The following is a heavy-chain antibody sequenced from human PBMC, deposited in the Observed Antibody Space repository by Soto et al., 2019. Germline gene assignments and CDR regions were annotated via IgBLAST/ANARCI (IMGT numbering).Heavy chain of an antibody. CDR2: VSPKSGGT. D-gene: IGHD2-8*02. V-gene: IGHV1-2*02. CDR3: AREIYAGGTLNWLDP. Sequence: ASVKVSCKASGYNFSDYYIHWVRQAPGQGLEWLGWVSPKSGGTNYAQKFKGRVTMTRDTSSNTVYMDLSGLKSDGTAVFYCAREIYAGGTLNWLDPWGQANLLTVT. CDR1: GYNFSDYY. J-gene: IGHJ5*02.